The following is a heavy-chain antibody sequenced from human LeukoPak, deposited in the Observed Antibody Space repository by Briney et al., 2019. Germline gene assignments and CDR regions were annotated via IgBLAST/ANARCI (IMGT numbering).Heavy chain of an antibody. CDR3: ARGSSGYSSGWYQVVNWFDP. Sequence: GSLRLSCAASGFTFRSYAMTWVRQAPGKGLEWIGYIYYSGSTYYNPSLKSRVTISVDTSKNQFSLKLSSVTAADTAVYYCARGSSGYSSGWYQVVNWFDPWGQGTLVTVSS. D-gene: IGHD6-19*01. CDR2: IYYSGST. J-gene: IGHJ5*02. CDR1: GFTFRSYA. V-gene: IGHV4-59*12.